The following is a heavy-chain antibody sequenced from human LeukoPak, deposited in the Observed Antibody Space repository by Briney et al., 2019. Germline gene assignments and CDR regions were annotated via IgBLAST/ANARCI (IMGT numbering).Heavy chain of an antibody. D-gene: IGHD2-2*01. CDR2: IWYDGSNK. J-gene: IGHJ4*02. CDR3: ARDRAVVVVPAAIGY. V-gene: IGHV3-33*01. CDR1: GFTFSSYG. Sequence: GRSLRLSCAASGFTFSSYGMHWVRQAPGKGLEWVAVIWYDGSNKYYADSVKGRFTISRDNAKNSLYLQMNSLRAEDTAVYYCARDRAVVVVPAAIGYWGQGTLVTVSS.